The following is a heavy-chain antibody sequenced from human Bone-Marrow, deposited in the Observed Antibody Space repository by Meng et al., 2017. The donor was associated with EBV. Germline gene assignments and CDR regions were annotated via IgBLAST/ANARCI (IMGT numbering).Heavy chain of an antibody. D-gene: IGHD1-26*01. CDR2: INHSGST. V-gene: IGHV4-34*01. J-gene: IGHJ5*02. Sequence: VRLQRRRAGLLKPSRTLSLTCAVYGGSFSGYYWSWIRQPPGKGLEWIGEINHSGSTNYNPSLKSRVTISVDTSKNQFSLKLSSVTAADTAVYYCARVVWSIVGATQWFDPWGQGTLVTVSS. CDR1: GGSFSGYY. CDR3: ARVVWSIVGATQWFDP.